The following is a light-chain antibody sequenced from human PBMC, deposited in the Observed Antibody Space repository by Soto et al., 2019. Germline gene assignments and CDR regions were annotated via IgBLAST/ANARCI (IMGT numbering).Light chain of an antibody. V-gene: IGKV2-30*02. Sequence: DVVMTQSPLSLPVTLGQPASISCRSNQSLVHRDGIAYFSWFQQRPGRSPRRLIYKVSNRDSGVPARFSGSGSGTDFALKISRVEAEDVGVYYCMQGTHWPITCGQGTRLEI. CDR1: QSLVHRDGIAY. CDR2: KVS. CDR3: MQGTHWPIT. J-gene: IGKJ5*01.